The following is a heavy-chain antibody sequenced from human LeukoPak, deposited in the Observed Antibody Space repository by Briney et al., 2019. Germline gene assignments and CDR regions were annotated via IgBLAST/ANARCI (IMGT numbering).Heavy chain of an antibody. D-gene: IGHD6-6*01. CDR1: GFTFNSCA. CDR3: AKGTYSSSPRDY. Sequence: GGSLRLSCAASGFTFNSCAMSWVRQAPGKGLEWVSAISGSGGSTYYAGSVKGRFTISRDNSKNTLFLQMNSLRAEDTAIYYCAKGTYSSSPRDYWGQGTLVTVSS. J-gene: IGHJ4*02. CDR2: ISGSGGST. V-gene: IGHV3-23*01.